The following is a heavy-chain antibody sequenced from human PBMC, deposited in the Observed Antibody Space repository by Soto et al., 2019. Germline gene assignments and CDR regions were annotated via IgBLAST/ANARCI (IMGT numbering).Heavy chain of an antibody. D-gene: IGHD5-18*01. CDR2: ISYDGSNK. Sequence: QVQLVESGGGVVQPGRSLRLSCAASGFTFSSYAMHWVRQAPGKGLEWVAVISYDGSNKYYADSVKGRFTISRDNSKNTLYLQMNSLRAEDTAVYYCARGEQLWSYLWFDYWGQGTLVTVSS. J-gene: IGHJ4*02. V-gene: IGHV3-30-3*01. CDR3: ARGEQLWSYLWFDY. CDR1: GFTFSSYA.